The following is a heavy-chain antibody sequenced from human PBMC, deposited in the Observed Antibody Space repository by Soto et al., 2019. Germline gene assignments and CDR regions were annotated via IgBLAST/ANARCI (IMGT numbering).Heavy chain of an antibody. CDR2: IYYSGST. J-gene: IGHJ3*02. CDR1: GGSISSGGYY. Sequence: QVQLQESGPGLVKPSQTLSLTCTVSGGSISSGGYYWSWIRQHPGKGLEWIGYIYYSGSTYYNPSLKRRVTISVDTSKNQFSLKLSSVTAADTAVYYCARERAMITLGGVFDIWGQGTMVTVSS. V-gene: IGHV4-31*03. D-gene: IGHD3-16*01. CDR3: ARERAMITLGGVFDI.